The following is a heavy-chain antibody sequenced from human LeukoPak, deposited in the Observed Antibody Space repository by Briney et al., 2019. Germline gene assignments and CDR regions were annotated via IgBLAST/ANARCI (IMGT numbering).Heavy chain of an antibody. CDR1: GGSISSYY. V-gene: IGHV4-4*07. J-gene: IGHJ5*02. CDR3: ASARRVLLWFGSRDWFDP. CDR2: IYTSGST. D-gene: IGHD3-10*01. Sequence: SETLSLTCTVSGGSISSYYWSWIRQPAGKRLEWIGRIYTSGSTNYNPSLKRRVTMSVDTSKNQFSLKLSSVTAANTAVYYCASARRVLLWFGSRDWFDPWGQGTLVTVSS.